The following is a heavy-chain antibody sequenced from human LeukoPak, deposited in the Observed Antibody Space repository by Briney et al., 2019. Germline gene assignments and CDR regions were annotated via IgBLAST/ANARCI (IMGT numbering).Heavy chain of an antibody. V-gene: IGHV4-59*01. J-gene: IGHJ6*02. CDR2: IYYSGST. Sequence: PSETLSLTCAFSGGSISSYYWSWIRQPPGKGLEWIGYIYYSGSTNYNPSLKSRVTISVDTSKNRFSLKLSSVTAADTAVYYCAKGRLLGAPWGMDVWGQGTTVTVSS. D-gene: IGHD1-26*01. CDR3: AKGRLLGAPWGMDV. CDR1: GGSISSYY.